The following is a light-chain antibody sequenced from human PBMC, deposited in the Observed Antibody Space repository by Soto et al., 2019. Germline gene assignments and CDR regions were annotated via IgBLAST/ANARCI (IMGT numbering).Light chain of an antibody. CDR1: DNIGSN. J-gene: IGKJ4*01. Sequence: DIQLTQSPASLSASVGARVTITCRASDNIGSNLNWYQHQTGTAPKLLIYAASSLQGGVPSRFSGSGYGTQFTLTISGLQTEDFATYYCQQSYNILTFGGGTWVDI. CDR2: AAS. CDR3: QQSYNILT. V-gene: IGKV1-39*01.